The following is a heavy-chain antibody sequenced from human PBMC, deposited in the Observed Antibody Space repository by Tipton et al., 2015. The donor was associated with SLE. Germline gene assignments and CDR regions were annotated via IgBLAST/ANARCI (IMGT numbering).Heavy chain of an antibody. CDR2: IESDGSGT. V-gene: IGHV3-74*01. Sequence: SLRLSCAASGFTFSTYWMHWVRQAPGKGLVWVSRIESDGSGTVYADSVQGRFTISRDNARNTLYLQLNSLRAEDTAVYYCARASTPGVRILDYWGQGTLVTVSS. CDR3: ARASTPGVRILDY. D-gene: IGHD2-8*01. CDR1: GFTFSTYW. J-gene: IGHJ4*02.